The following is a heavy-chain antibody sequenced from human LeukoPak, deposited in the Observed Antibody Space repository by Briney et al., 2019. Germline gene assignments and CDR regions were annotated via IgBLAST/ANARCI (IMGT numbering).Heavy chain of an antibody. CDR2: ISSSGSTI. V-gene: IGHV3-48*03. J-gene: IGHJ4*02. CDR3: ARDDPYYEILTGYYRGYYFDY. D-gene: IGHD3-9*01. Sequence: PGGSLRLSCAVSGFXFSSYEINWVRQAPGKGLEWVSYISSSGSTIYYADSVKGRFTISRDNAKNSLYLQMNSLTAEDTAVYYCARDDPYYEILTGYYRGYYFDYWGQGTLVTVSS. CDR1: GFXFSSYE.